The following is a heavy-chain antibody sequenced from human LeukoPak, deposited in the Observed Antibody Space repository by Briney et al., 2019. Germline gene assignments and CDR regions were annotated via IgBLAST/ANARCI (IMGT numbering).Heavy chain of an antibody. CDR1: GGSISSSSYY. D-gene: IGHD2-15*01. Sequence: SETLSLTCTVSGGSISSSSYYWGWIRQPPGKGLEWIGSIYYSGSTYYNPSLKSRVTISVDTSKNQFSLKLSSVTAADTAVYYCARHRAATAYYYYYMDVWGKGTTVTVSS. J-gene: IGHJ6*03. CDR2: IYYSGST. V-gene: IGHV4-39*01. CDR3: ARHRAATAYYYYYMDV.